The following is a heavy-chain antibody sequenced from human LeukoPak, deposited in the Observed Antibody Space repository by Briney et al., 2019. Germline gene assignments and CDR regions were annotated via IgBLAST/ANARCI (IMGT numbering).Heavy chain of an antibody. CDR1: GYSFTSYW. J-gene: IGHJ4*02. V-gene: IGHV5-51*01. Sequence: GESLKISCKGSGYSFTSYWIGWVRQMPGKGLEWMGIIYPGDSDTRYSPSFQGQVTISADKSISTAYLQWSSLKASDTAMYYCARQRSYDSSGSIYYFDYWGQGTLVTVSS. CDR2: IYPGDSDT. D-gene: IGHD3-22*01. CDR3: ARQRSYDSSGSIYYFDY.